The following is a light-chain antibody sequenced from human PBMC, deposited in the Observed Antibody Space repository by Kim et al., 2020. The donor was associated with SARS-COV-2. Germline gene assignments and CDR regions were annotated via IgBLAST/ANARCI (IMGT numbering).Light chain of an antibody. CDR2: RDN. V-gene: IGLV3-1*01. J-gene: IGLJ1*01. CDR3: QAWDSSIYV. CDR1: KLGDKY. Sequence: GSPEQTASMPCSGDKLGDKYASWYQQKPGQSPVVVIFRDNRRPSGIPERFSGSNSGNTATLTISGTQAMDEADYYCQAWDSSIYVFGTGTKVTVL.